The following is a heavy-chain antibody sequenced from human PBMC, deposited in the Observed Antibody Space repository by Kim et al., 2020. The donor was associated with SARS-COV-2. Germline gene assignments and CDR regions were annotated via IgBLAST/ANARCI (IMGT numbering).Heavy chain of an antibody. CDR3: ARGIVVVTASHYYYYYGMDV. D-gene: IGHD2-21*02. CDR1: GGSFSGYY. CDR2: INHSGST. Sequence: SETLSLTCAVYGGSFSGYYWSWIRQPPGKGLEWIGEINHSGSTNYNPSLKSRVTISVDTSKNQFSLKLSSVTAADTAVYYCARGIVVVTASHYYYYYGMDVWGQGTTVTVSS. V-gene: IGHV4-34*01. J-gene: IGHJ6*02.